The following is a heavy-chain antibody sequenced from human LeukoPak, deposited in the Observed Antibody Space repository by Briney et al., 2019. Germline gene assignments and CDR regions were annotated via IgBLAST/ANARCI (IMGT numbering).Heavy chain of an antibody. V-gene: IGHV4-34*01. CDR3: ARTLYYDFWSGYSDQKFDP. Sequence: SETLSLTCAVYGGSFSGYYWSWIRQPPGKGLEWIGEINHSGSTNYNPSLKSRVTISVDTSKNQFSLKLSSVTAADTAVYYCARTLYYDFWSGYSDQKFDPWGQGTLVTVSS. D-gene: IGHD3-3*01. J-gene: IGHJ5*02. CDR1: GGSFSGYY. CDR2: INHSGST.